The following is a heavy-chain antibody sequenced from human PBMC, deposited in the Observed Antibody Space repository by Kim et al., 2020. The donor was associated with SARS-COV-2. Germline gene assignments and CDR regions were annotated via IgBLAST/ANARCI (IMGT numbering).Heavy chain of an antibody. Sequence: SETLSLTCAVYGGSFSGYYWSWIRQPPGKGLEWIGEINHSGSTNYNPSLTSRVTISVDTSKNQFSLKLSSVTAADTAVYYCARVMGRGVSYYYYYMDV. J-gene: IGHJ6*03. CDR1: GGSFSGYY. D-gene: IGHD3-10*01. V-gene: IGHV4-34*01. CDR3: ARVMGRGVSYYYYYMDV. CDR2: INHSGST.